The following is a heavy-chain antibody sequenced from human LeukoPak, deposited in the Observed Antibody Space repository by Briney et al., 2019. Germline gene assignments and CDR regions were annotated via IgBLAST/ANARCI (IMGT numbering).Heavy chain of an antibody. CDR1: GYTFTSYD. J-gene: IGHJ4*02. D-gene: IGHD3-10*01. CDR3: ARVLYYGSGSSLDY. Sequence: ASVKVSCKASGYTFTSYDINWVRQATGQGLEWMGWMNPNSGNTNYAQKLQGRVTMTTDTSTSTAYMELRSLRSDDTAVYYCARVLYYGSGSSLDYWGQGTLVTVSS. CDR2: MNPNSGNT. V-gene: IGHV1-18*01.